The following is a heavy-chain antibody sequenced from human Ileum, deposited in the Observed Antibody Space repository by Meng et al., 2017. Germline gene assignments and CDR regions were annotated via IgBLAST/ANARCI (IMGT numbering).Heavy chain of an antibody. CDR3: AREEKGDYDY. J-gene: IGHJ4*02. D-gene: IGHD2-21*01. V-gene: IGHV3-64*02. Sequence: GESLKISCAASGFTFSAFSTHWVRQAPGKGLESVSAISGDGSSTFYAESVKGRFTVSRDNSRNTLYLQMGSLRNEDTAIYYCAREEKGDYDYWGQGTLVT. CDR1: GFTFSAFS. CDR2: ISGDGSST.